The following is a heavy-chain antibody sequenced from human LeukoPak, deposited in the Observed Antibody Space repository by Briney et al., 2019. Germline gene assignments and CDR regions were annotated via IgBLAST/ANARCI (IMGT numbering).Heavy chain of an antibody. J-gene: IGHJ4*02. Sequence: GSLRLPCAASGLAVSNKYLTWIRQPPGKGLEWIGEINYDGSTNYNPSLESRVTISVDTPKNQFSLKLTSVTAADTAVYYCARGPAGQDYWGQGTLATVSS. CDR2: INYDGST. D-gene: IGHD2-2*01. CDR1: GLAVSNKY. V-gene: IGHV4-34*01. CDR3: ARGPAGQDY.